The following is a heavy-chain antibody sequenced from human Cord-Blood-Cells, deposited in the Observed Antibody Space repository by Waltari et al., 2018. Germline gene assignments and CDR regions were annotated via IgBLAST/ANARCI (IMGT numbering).Heavy chain of an antibody. J-gene: IGHJ4*02. Sequence: EVQLVQSGAEVKKPGESLKIYCKGSGSSFTSYWIGWVRQMPGKGLEWMGIIYPGDSDTRYSPSFQGQVTSSADKSISTAYLQWSSLKASDTAMYYCARGNCSSTSCYSYFDYWGQGTLVTVSS. D-gene: IGHD2-2*02. CDR1: GSSFTSYW. CDR3: ARGNCSSTSCYSYFDY. V-gene: IGHV5-51*01. CDR2: IYPGDSDT.